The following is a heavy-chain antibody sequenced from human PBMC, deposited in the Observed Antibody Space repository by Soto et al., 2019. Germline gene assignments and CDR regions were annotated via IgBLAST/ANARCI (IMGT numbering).Heavy chain of an antibody. V-gene: IGHV1-46*01. CDR2: INPSGGST. CDR1: GYTFTSYA. Sequence: ASVKVSCKASGYTFTSYAMHWVRQAPGQRLEWMGWINPSGGSTSYAQKFQGRVTMTRDTSTSTVYMELSSLRSEDTAVYYCARDFGSRGSGSYYLGYYYGMDVWGQGTTVTVSS. CDR3: ARDFGSRGSGSYYLGYYYGMDV. D-gene: IGHD3-10*01. J-gene: IGHJ6*02.